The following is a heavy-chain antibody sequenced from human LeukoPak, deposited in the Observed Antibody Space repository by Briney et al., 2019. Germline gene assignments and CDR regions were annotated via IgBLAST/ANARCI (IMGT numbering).Heavy chain of an antibody. D-gene: IGHD1-26*01. CDR1: GFTFKNFA. V-gene: IGHV3-30*04. Sequence: GGSLRLSCATSGFTFKNFAMSWVRQAPGKGLEWVAVISYDGSNKYYADSVKGRFTISRDNSKNTLYLQMNSLRAEDTAVYYCARADSGSYTDYFDYWGQGTLVTVSS. CDR2: ISYDGSNK. CDR3: ARADSGSYTDYFDY. J-gene: IGHJ4*02.